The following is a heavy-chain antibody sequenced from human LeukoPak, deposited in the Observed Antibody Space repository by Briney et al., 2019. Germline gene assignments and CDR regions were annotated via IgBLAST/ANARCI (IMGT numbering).Heavy chain of an antibody. V-gene: IGHV3-21*01. D-gene: IGHD2-21*02. Sequence: PGGSLRLSCGASGFTFSSYSMNWVRQAPGKGLEWVSSISSSSSYIYYADSVKGRFTISRDNAKNSLYLQMNSLRAEDTAVYYCARGGIVVVTYAFDIWGQGTMVTVSS. CDR2: ISSSSSYI. CDR1: GFTFSSYS. J-gene: IGHJ3*02. CDR3: ARGGIVVVTYAFDI.